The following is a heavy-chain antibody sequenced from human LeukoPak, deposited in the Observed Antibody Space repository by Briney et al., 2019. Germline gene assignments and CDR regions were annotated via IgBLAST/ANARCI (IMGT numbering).Heavy chain of an antibody. CDR1: GYTFTSYG. J-gene: IGHJ4*02. D-gene: IGHD2-21*01. CDR3: ARHQAPLWWVGAY. Sequence: ASVKVSCKTSGYTFTSYGISWVRQAPGQGLESMGWISADNGNTNYAQKIQGRVTMTTDTSTSTAYMELRSLRSDDTAVYYCARHQAPLWWVGAYWGQGTLVTVSS. CDR2: ISADNGNT. V-gene: IGHV1-18*01.